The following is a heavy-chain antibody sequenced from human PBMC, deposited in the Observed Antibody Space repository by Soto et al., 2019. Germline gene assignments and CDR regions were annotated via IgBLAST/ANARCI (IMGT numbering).Heavy chain of an antibody. CDR1: GGSFSGYY. CDR2: INHSGST. Sequence: PSETLSLTCAVYGGSFSGYYWSWIRQPPGKGLEWIGEINHSGSTNYNPSLKSRVTISVDTSKNQFSLKLSSVTAADTAVYYCARGYFDWSMRRDAFDIWGQGTMVTVS. V-gene: IGHV4-34*01. CDR3: ARGYFDWSMRRDAFDI. J-gene: IGHJ3*02. D-gene: IGHD3-9*01.